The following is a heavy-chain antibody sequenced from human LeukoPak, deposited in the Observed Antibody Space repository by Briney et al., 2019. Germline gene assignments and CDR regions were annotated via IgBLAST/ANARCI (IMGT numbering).Heavy chain of an antibody. CDR1: GGSISSYY. D-gene: IGHD2-15*01. V-gene: IGHV4-4*07. CDR2: IYTSGTT. J-gene: IGHJ4*02. Sequence: SETLSLTCAVSGGSISSYYWSWIRQPAGKGLEWIGRIYTSGTTNYNPSLKSRVTMSVDTSKNQFSLNLNSVTAADAAVYYCARTSPRAATFDYWGQGTLVTVSS. CDR3: ARTSPRAATFDY.